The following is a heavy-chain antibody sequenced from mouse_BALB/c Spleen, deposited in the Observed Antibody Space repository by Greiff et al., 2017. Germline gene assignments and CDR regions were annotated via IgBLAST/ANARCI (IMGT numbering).Heavy chain of an antibody. V-gene: IGHV3-2*02. Sequence: EVKLLESGPGLVKPSQSLSLTCTVTGYSITSDYAWNWIRQFPGNKLEWMGYISYSGSTSYNPSLKSRISITRDTSKNQFFLQLNSVTTEDTATYYCARSGVWYWYFDVWGAGTTVTVSS. CDR2: ISYSGST. CDR3: ARSGVWYWYFDV. J-gene: IGHJ1*01. D-gene: IGHD2-10*02. CDR1: GYSITSDYA.